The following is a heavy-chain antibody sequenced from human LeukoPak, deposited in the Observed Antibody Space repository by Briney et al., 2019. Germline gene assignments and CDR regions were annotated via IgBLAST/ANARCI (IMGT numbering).Heavy chain of an antibody. CDR1: GXTFSSYE. Sequence: GGSLRLSCAASGXTFSSYEMNWVRQAPGKGLEWVACISNSGSTTFHADSVKGRFTISRDNAKNALFLQMNSLRAEDTAVYYCTTKSTHWGQGTLVTVSS. CDR3: TTKSTH. D-gene: IGHD2/OR15-2a*01. V-gene: IGHV3-48*03. CDR2: ISNSGSTT. J-gene: IGHJ1*01.